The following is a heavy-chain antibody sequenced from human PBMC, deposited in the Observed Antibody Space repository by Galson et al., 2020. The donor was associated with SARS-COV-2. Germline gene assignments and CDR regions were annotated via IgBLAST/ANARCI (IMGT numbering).Heavy chain of an antibody. D-gene: IGHD3-16*02. CDR3: VRTGVIVASIYALDV. V-gene: IGHV3-30*04. Sequence: QLGESLKISCVVSGFSLRRYAIHRVRQAPGKGLEWVTVISYDESDKYYADSVKGRFTISRDTSKSTVFLQMNNLRLDDTAVYYCVRTGVIVASIYALDVWGQGTTVTVSS. CDR2: ISYDESDK. J-gene: IGHJ6*02. CDR1: GFSLRRYA.